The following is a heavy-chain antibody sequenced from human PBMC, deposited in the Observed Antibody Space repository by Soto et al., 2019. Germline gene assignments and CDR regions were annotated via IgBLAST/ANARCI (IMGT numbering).Heavy chain of an antibody. J-gene: IGHJ6*02. V-gene: IGHV4-31*03. CDR1: GGSISSGGYY. Sequence: QVQLQESGPGLVKPSQTLSLTCTVSGGSISSGGYYWSWIRQHPGKGLEWIGYIYYSGSTYYNPSVQGRVTRSGGTSKNQFSLKLSSVTAADTAVYYCAASCVGCGGFNYYGMDVWGQGTTVTVSS. CDR3: AASCVGCGGFNYYGMDV. D-gene: IGHD2-21*01. CDR2: IYYSGST.